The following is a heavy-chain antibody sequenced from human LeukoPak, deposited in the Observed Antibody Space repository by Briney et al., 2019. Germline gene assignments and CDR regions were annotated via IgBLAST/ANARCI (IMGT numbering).Heavy chain of an antibody. Sequence: PGGSLRLSCAASGFTFSSYGMHWVRQAPGKGLEWVAFIRYDGSNKYYADSVKGRFTISRDNSKNTLYLQMNSLRAEDTAVYYCAKVGYYDSSGYPWYFQHWGQGTLVTVSS. J-gene: IGHJ1*01. CDR2: IRYDGSNK. CDR3: AKVGYYDSSGYPWYFQH. D-gene: IGHD3-22*01. V-gene: IGHV3-30*02. CDR1: GFTFSSYG.